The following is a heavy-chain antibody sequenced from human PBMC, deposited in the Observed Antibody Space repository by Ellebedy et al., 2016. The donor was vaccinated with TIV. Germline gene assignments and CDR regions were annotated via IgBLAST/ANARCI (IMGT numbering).Heavy chain of an antibody. J-gene: IGHJ4*02. CDR3: TREPPSGKTGDF. V-gene: IGHV3-7*01. CDR1: GFTFSSCW. CDR2: IKQDGSGK. Sequence: PGGSLRLSCAASGFTFSSCWMSWVRQAPGKGLEWVANIKQDGSGKYYVDSVRGRFTVSRANANNLVFLQMKRLRADDTAVYYCTREPPSGKTGDFWGQGVQVTVSS. D-gene: IGHD6-25*01.